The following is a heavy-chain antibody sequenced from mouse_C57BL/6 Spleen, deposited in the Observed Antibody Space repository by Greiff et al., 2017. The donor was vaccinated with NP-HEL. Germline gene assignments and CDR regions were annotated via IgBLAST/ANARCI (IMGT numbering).Heavy chain of an antibody. D-gene: IGHD2-3*01. CDR2: IDPSDSYT. V-gene: IGHV1-59*01. J-gene: IGHJ2*01. Sequence: QVQLQQPGAELVRPGTSVKLSCKASGYTFTSYWMHWVKQRPGQGLEWIGVIDPSDSYTNYNQKFKGKATLTVDTSSSTAYMQLSSLTSEDSAVYYCARGGWLLQDYWGKGTTLTVSS. CDR3: ARGGWLLQDY. CDR1: GYTFTSYW.